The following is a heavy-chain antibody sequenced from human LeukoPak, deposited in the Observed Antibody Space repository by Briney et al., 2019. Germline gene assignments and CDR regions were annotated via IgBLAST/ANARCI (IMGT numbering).Heavy chain of an antibody. V-gene: IGHV3-48*04. D-gene: IGHD3-10*01. CDR2: ISSNSSTI. CDR3: AAGVFDY. CDR1: GFTSSNYA. J-gene: IGHJ4*02. Sequence: PGGSLRLSCAASGFTSSNYAMTWVRQAPGKGLEWVSYISSNSSTIYYADSVKGRFTISRDNAKNSLYLQMNSLRVEDTAVYYCAAGVFDYWGQGTLVTVSS.